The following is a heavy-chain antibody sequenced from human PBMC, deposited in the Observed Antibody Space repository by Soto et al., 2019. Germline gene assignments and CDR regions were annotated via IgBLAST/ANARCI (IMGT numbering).Heavy chain of an antibody. CDR2: VSADSGHT. D-gene: IGHD4-17*01. Sequence: QVQLVQSGAEVKKSGASVKVSCKASGYTFTTYGISWVRQAPGQGLEWMGWVSADSGHTNYAQKVRDRVTMTTDTSTSTVYMELRSLRSEDTALYYCARDRGYGDDTFDYWGQGTLITVSS. CDR1: GYTFTTYG. V-gene: IGHV1-18*01. J-gene: IGHJ4*02. CDR3: ARDRGYGDDTFDY.